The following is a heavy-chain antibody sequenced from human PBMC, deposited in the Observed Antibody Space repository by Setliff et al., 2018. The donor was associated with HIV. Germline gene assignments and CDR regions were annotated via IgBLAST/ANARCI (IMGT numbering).Heavy chain of an antibody. CDR3: ARSTPSIGYISEH. D-gene: IGHD5-12*01. Sequence: SETLSLTCTVSGGSISSHYWSWIRQPPGKGLEWIGSIYYSDSINYNPSLKSRVTISVDTPKNQFSLKLSSVTAADTAVYYCARSTPSIGYISEHWGQGALVTVSS. CDR2: IYYSDSI. J-gene: IGHJ1*01. V-gene: IGHV4-59*11. CDR1: GGSISSHY.